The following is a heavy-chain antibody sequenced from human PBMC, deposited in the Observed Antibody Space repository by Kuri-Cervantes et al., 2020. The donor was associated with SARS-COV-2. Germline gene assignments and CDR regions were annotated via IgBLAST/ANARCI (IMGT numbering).Heavy chain of an antibody. J-gene: IGHJ6*02. CDR2: VNPNSGGT. CDR1: GYTFTGYY. CDR3: ARGMDV. Sequence: ASVKVSCKASGYTFTGYYMHWVRQAAGQGVEWMGWVNPNSGGTNYAPEFQGWVTMTRDTSISTAYMELSRRRSVDTAVYYFARGMDVWGQGTTVTVSS. V-gene: IGHV1-2*04.